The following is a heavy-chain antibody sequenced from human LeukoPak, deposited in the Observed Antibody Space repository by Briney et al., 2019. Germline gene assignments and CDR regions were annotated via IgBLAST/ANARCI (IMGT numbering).Heavy chain of an antibody. J-gene: IGHJ6*02. Sequence: ASVKVSCKASGYTFTTYSMHWVRQAPGQGLEWMAIINLSGGSTDYTQKFQGRVTMTRDTSTSTVYMELSSLRSEDTAVYYCVRHNHMDVWGQGTTVTVSS. CDR1: GYTFTTYS. V-gene: IGHV1-46*01. CDR2: INLSGGST. CDR3: VRHNHMDV.